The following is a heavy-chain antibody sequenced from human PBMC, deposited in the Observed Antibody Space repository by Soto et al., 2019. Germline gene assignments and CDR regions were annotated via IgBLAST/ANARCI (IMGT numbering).Heavy chain of an antibody. CDR3: ARDRLFFAVVIVGLGVDV. D-gene: IGHD3-3*01. J-gene: IGHJ6*02. CDR1: GFTFSSYE. V-gene: IGHV3-48*03. Sequence: GSLRLSCVGSGFTFSSYEMNWVRQAPGKGLEWVSYISSSGSTIYYADSVKGRFTISRDNAKNSLYLQMNSLRAEDTAVYYCARDRLFFAVVIVGLGVDVWGQGTTVTVSS. CDR2: ISSSGSTI.